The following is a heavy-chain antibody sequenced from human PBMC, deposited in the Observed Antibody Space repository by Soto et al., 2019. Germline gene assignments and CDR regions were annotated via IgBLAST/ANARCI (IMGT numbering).Heavy chain of an antibody. CDR1: GFTFSSYW. J-gene: IGHJ4*02. D-gene: IGHD2-21*02. V-gene: IGHV3-74*01. CDR2: INSDGSSR. Sequence: EVQLVESGGGLVQPGGSLRLSCAASGFTFSSYWMHWVRQAPGKGLVWVSRINSDGSSRSYADSVKGRFTISRDDAKNMLYLQMNSLRAEDTAVYYCAIMVVVTGIDYWGRGTLVTVSS. CDR3: AIMVVVTGIDY.